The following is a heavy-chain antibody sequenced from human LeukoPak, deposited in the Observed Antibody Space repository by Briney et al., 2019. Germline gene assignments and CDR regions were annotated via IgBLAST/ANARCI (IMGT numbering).Heavy chain of an antibody. D-gene: IGHD1-14*01. CDR2: INPSGGST. V-gene: IGHV1-46*01. CDR1: GYTFTSYY. J-gene: IGHJ3*02. Sequence: GASVKVSCKASGYTFTSYYMHWVRQAPGQGLEWMGIINPSGGSTSYAQKFQGRVTMTRDTSTSTVYMELSRLRSDDTAVYYCAREKAGTDDAFDIWGQGTMVTVSS. CDR3: AREKAGTDDAFDI.